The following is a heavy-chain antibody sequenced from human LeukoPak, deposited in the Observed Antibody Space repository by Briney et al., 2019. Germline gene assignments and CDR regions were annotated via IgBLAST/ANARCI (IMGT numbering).Heavy chain of an antibody. D-gene: IGHD3-16*01. Sequence: SETLSLTCAVYGGSFSGYYWSWIRQPPGKGLEWIGEINHSGSTYYNPSLKSRVTISVDRSKNQFSLKLSSVTAADTAVYYCTQGAGWLIDYWGQGILVSVSS. CDR3: TQGAGWLIDY. J-gene: IGHJ4*02. CDR2: INHSGST. CDR1: GGSFSGYY. V-gene: IGHV4-34*03.